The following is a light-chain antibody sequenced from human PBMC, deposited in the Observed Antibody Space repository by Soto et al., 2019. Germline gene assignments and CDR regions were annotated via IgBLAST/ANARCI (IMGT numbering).Light chain of an antibody. V-gene: IGKV3-20*01. CDR1: QSLPDNY. Sequence: EIVLTQSPGTLSLSPGERATLSCRASQSLPDNYLVWYQQKSGQAPRLLIYDAFTRPTGIPDRFIGSGSGTDFTLTNTRLEPEDFAVYFCQQYNRSPYTFGQGTKLEIK. CDR3: QQYNRSPYT. CDR2: DAF. J-gene: IGKJ2*01.